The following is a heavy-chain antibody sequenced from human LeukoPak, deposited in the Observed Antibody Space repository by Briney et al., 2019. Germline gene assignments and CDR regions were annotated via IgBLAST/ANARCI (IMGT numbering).Heavy chain of an antibody. CDR1: GYSFATYG. CDR2: VSPYDGNT. J-gene: IGHJ1*01. CDR3: ARGGD. V-gene: IGHV1-18*01. Sequence: ASVKVSCKASGYSFATYGISWVRQAPGQGLEWMGWVSPYDGNTKYSQKFQGRVTLTTETSTTTAYMELRNLRSDDTAVYYCARGGDWGQGTLVTVSS.